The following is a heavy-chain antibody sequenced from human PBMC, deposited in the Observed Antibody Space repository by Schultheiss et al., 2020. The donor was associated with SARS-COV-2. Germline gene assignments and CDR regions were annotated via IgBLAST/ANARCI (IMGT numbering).Heavy chain of an antibody. D-gene: IGHD6-6*01. CDR1: GGSFSGYY. Sequence: SETLSLTCAVYGGSFSGYYWSWIRQPPGKGLEWIGYIYYSGSTNYNPSLKSRVTISVDTSKNQFSLKLSSVTAADTAVYYCARNPSIAAGLDYWGQGTLVTVSS. CDR2: IYYSGST. J-gene: IGHJ4*02. V-gene: IGHV4-59*01. CDR3: ARNPSIAAGLDY.